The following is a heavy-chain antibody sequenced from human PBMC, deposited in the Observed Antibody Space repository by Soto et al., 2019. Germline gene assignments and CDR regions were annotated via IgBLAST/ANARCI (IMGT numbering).Heavy chain of an antibody. Sequence: PSETLSLTCTVSGGSISSYYWSWIRQPPGKGLEWIGYIYYSGSTNYNPSLKSRVTISVDTSKNQFSLKLSFVTAADTAVYYCARKVDYMDVWGKGTTVTVSS. D-gene: IGHD1-26*01. CDR2: IYYSGST. J-gene: IGHJ6*03. CDR3: ARKVDYMDV. CDR1: GGSISSYY. V-gene: IGHV4-59*01.